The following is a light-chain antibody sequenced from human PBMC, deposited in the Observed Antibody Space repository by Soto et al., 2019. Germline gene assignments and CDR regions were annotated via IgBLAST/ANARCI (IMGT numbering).Light chain of an antibody. CDR3: LQDYILPRT. CDR1: HDVGHE. J-gene: IGKJ1*01. CDR2: DAS. V-gene: IGKV1-6*01. Sequence: IQMTQSPSSLSASAGDRVIITCRASHDVGHELSWYQQRPGNAPKLLIYDASTLDSGVPPRFSGSGSGTVFTLTISSLHPEDFATYFCLQDYILPRTFGQGTTVEI.